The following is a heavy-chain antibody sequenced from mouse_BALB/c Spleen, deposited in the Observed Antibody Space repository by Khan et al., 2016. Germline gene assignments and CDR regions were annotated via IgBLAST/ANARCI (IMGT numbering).Heavy chain of an antibody. CDR1: GYTFTNYG. CDR2: IYTYSGEP. CDR3: AKLTGTDAY. Sequence: QIQLVQSGPELKKPGESVKISCKASGYTFTNYGMTWVKQAPGKGLKWMGWIYTYSGEPTYADDFKGRFTSSLEASASTAYLQINNLKHEDTATYFCAKLTGTDAYWGQGTLVTVSA. D-gene: IGHD4-1*01. V-gene: IGHV9-3-1*01. J-gene: IGHJ3*01.